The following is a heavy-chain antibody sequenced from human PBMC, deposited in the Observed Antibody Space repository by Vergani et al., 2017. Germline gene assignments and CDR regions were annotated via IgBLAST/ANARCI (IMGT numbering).Heavy chain of an antibody. CDR2: ISSDGSDK. V-gene: IGHV3-30-3*01. CDR3: ARGGPYNWVNGRWLDP. Sequence: QEQLVESGGGMVQPGSSLRLSCAASDSTFRRYYYHWVRQVPGKGLEWVALISSDGSDKFYADSVKGRFTISRDNYKNTLSLKLSGLRPDDTAIYYCARGGPYNWVNGRWLDPWGQGTLVTVSS. CDR1: DSTFRRYY. D-gene: IGHD1-20*01. J-gene: IGHJ5*02.